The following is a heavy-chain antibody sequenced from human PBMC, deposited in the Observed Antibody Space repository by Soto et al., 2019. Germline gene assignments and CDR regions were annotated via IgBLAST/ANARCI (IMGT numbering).Heavy chain of an antibody. J-gene: IGHJ6*02. Sequence: DVQLVETGGELIQPGGSLRLSCAASGFTVSSKYMSWVRQAPGKGLEWISVIWSAGLIYYADSVRGRFTISRDISKNILYLEMTSQRADDTAVYHCSREVTMDVWGQGNTVTVSS. V-gene: IGHV3-53*02. CDR1: GFTVSSKY. CDR2: IWSAGLI. CDR3: SREVTMDV.